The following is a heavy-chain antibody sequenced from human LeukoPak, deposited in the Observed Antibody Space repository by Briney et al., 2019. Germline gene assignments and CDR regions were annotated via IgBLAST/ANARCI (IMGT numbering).Heavy chain of an antibody. CDR3: ARDGSYKFDY. CDR1: GLTFSSAW. J-gene: IGHJ4*02. D-gene: IGHD1-26*01. CDR2: IQSDGTT. V-gene: IGHV3-74*01. Sequence: GGSLRLSCAASGLTFSSAWMHWVRQTPGKGLVWVSRIQSDGTTTYADSVRGRFTISRDNAKNTLYLQMNNLRAEDTAVYYCARDGSYKFDYWAREPWSPSPQ.